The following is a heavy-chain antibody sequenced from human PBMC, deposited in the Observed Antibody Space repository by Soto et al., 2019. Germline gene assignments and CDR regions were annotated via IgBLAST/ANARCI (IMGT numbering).Heavy chain of an antibody. CDR3: ARVYCGHDCPEYFQY. CDR1: GFTFGAFA. Sequence: GGSLRLSCTGSGFTFGAFAMGWFRQAPGKGLEWLGFIRGKAYGGTTEYADSVRGMFTISRDDSKSIAYLQINSLRTEDTAVYYCARVYCGHDCPEYFQYWGQGTLVTVSS. V-gene: IGHV3-49*03. CDR2: IRGKAYGGTT. D-gene: IGHD2-21*02. J-gene: IGHJ1*01.